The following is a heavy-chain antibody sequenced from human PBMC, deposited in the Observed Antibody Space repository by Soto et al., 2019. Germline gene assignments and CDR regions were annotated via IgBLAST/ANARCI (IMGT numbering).Heavy chain of an antibody. J-gene: IGHJ3*02. CDR2: ISSSSSTI. CDR1: GFTFSSYS. V-gene: IGHV3-48*01. CDR3: AMTTYCTNGVCYTDDAFDI. D-gene: IGHD2-8*01. Sequence: GGSLRLSCAASGFTFSSYSMNWVRQAPGKGLEWVSYISSSSSTIYYADSVKGRFTISRDNAKNSLYLQMNSLRAEDTAVYYFAMTTYCTNGVCYTDDAFDIWGQGTMVTVS.